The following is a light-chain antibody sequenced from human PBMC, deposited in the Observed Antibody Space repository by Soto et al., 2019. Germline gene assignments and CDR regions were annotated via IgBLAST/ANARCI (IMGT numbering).Light chain of an antibody. J-gene: IGKJ5*01. Sequence: MTQSPSTLSASIGDRVTIXXRTSQSISSWLAWYQQKPGQAPRLLXXGASSRATGIPDRFSGSGSGTDFTLTISRLEPEDFAVYYCQQYNYWPPKITFGQGTRLEI. CDR3: QQYNYWPPKIT. CDR1: QSISSW. CDR2: GAS. V-gene: IGKV3D-15*01.